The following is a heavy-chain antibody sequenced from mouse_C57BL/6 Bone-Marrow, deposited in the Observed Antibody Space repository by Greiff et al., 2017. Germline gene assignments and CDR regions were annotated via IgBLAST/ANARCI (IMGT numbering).Heavy chain of an antibody. CDR2: IDPETGGT. CDR1: GYTFTDYE. Sequence: VKPMESGAELVRPGASVTLSCKASGYTFTDYEMHWVKQTPVHGLEWIGAIDPETGGTAYNQKFKGKAILTADKSSSTAYMELRSLTSEDSAVYYCTRSMVVAHWYFDVWGTGTTVTVSS. J-gene: IGHJ1*03. V-gene: IGHV1-15*01. D-gene: IGHD1-1*01. CDR3: TRSMVVAHWYFDV.